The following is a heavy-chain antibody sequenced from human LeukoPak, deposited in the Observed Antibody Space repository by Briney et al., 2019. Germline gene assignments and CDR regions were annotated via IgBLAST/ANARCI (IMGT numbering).Heavy chain of an antibody. Sequence: EASVKVSCKASGYTFTSYGISWVRQAPGQGLEWMGRINPYSGDTNFAQKFQGRVTMTRDTSITTAYMDLSSLTPDDTAVYFCARDQGSLTRSWYTGYWGQGTQVTVSS. V-gene: IGHV1-2*06. CDR2: INPYSGDT. CDR3: ARDQGSLTRSWYTGY. CDR1: GYTFTSYG. D-gene: IGHD6-13*01. J-gene: IGHJ4*02.